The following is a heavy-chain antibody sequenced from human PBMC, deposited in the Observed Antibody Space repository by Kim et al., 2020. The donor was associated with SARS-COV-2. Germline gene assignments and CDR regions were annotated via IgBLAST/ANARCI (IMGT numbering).Heavy chain of an antibody. CDR3: ARGPYYYDSSGYYEGAYYYYGMDV. CDR1: GGSISSYY. J-gene: IGHJ6*02. Sequence: SETLSLTCTVSGGSISSYYWSWIRQPPGKGLEWIGYIYYSGSTNYNPSLKSRVTISVDTSKNQFSLKLSSVTAADTAVYYCARGPYYYDSSGYYEGAYYYYGMDVWGQGTTVTVSS. D-gene: IGHD3-22*01. V-gene: IGHV4-59*01. CDR2: IYYSGST.